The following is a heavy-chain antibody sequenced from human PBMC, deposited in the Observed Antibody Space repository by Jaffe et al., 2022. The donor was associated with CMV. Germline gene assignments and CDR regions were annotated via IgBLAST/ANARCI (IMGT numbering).Heavy chain of an antibody. D-gene: IGHD6-13*01. V-gene: IGHV2-70*15. CDR3: ARIRAAAGISHPDY. CDR2: IDWDDDK. CDR1: GFSLSTSGMC. J-gene: IGHJ4*02. Sequence: QVTLRESGPALVKPTQTLTLTCTFSGFSLSTSGMCVSWIRQPPGKALEWLARIDWDDDKYYNTSLKTRLTISKDTSKNQVVLTMTNMDPVDTATYYCARIRAAAGISHPDYWGQGTLVTVSS.